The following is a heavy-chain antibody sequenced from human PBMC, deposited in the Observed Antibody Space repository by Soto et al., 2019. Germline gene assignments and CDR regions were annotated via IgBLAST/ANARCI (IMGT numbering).Heavy chain of an antibody. J-gene: IGHJ4*02. V-gene: IGHV3-23*01. D-gene: IGHD6-19*01. CDR1: GFTFSSHG. CDR2: MSPSSDYI. CDR3: VRVIYGNGWPN. Sequence: QPGGSLRLSCIASGFTFSSHGMNWVRQAPGQGLEWVSGMSPSSDYIRYADSVKGRFTVSRDNSKNTLYLQMNSLRAEDTAVYHCVRVIYGNGWPNWGQGTLVTVSS.